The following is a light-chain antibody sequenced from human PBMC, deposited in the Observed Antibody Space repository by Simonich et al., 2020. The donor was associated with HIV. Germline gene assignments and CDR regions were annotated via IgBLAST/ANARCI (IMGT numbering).Light chain of an antibody. CDR2: DAS. J-gene: IGKJ3*01. V-gene: IGKV3-11*01. CDR3: QQRSKWPPFT. CDR1: QSVSTY. Sequence: EIVLTQSPATLSLSPGERATLSCRASQSVSTYVAWYQQKPGQAPRLLIYDASSRATGIPARFSGSGSGTDFTLTISSLEPEDFAVYYCQQRSKWPPFTFGPGTKVDIK.